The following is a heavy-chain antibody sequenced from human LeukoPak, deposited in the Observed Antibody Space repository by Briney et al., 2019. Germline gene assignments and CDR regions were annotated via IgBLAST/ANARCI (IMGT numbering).Heavy chain of an antibody. V-gene: IGHV5-51*01. Sequence: GESLKISCKDSGSNFVDYWIGWVRQVPGRGLEWMAVIFPGDSETTYSPSFQGQVSISVDTSTNTAYLEWSSLKASDTAMYYCARLWGATDFWSDYYTPHYYYMDVWGKGTTVTVSS. CDR3: ARLWGATDFWSDYYTPHYYYMDV. CDR2: IFPGDSET. CDR1: GSNFVDYW. D-gene: IGHD3-3*01. J-gene: IGHJ6*03.